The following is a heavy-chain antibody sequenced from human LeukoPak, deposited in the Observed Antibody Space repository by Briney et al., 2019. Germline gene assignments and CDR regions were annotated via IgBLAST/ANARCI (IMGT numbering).Heavy chain of an antibody. CDR1: GYTFTGYY. D-gene: IGHD1-26*01. CDR3: ARGYRTVGAIEYFQH. CDR2: INPNSGGT. J-gene: IGHJ1*01. V-gene: IGHV1-2*06. Sequence: ASVKVSCKASGYTFTGYYMHWVRQAPGPGLEWMGRINPNSGGTNYAQKFQGRVTMTRDTSISTAYMELSRLRSDDTAVYYCARGYRTVGAIEYFQHWGQGTLVTVSS.